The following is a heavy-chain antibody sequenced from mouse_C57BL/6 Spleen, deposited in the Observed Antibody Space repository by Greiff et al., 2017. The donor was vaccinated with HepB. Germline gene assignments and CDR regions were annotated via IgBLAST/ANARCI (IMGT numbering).Heavy chain of an antibody. CDR1: GYTFTGYW. Sequence: VKLQESGAELMKPGASVKLSCKATGYTFTGYWIEWVKQRPGHGLEWIGEILPGSGSTNYNEKFKGKATFTADTSSNTAYMQLSSLTTEDSAIYYCARYPIYYDYDGSWFAYWGQGTLVTVSA. CDR2: ILPGSGST. CDR3: ARYPIYYDYDGSWFAY. J-gene: IGHJ3*01. V-gene: IGHV1-9*01. D-gene: IGHD2-4*01.